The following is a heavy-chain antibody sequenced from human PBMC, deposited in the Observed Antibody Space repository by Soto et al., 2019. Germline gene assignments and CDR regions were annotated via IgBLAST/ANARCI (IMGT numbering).Heavy chain of an antibody. CDR2: IYYSGST. D-gene: IGHD1-7*01. CDR1: GGSVSSGSYY. J-gene: IGHJ4*02. Sequence: ETLSLTCTVSGGSVSSGSYYWSWIRQPPGKGLEWIGYIYYSGSTNYNPSLKSRVTISVDTSKNQFSLKLSSVTAADTAVYYCARDAWDITGTGGYDYWGQGTLVTVSS. V-gene: IGHV4-61*01. CDR3: ARDAWDITGTGGYDY.